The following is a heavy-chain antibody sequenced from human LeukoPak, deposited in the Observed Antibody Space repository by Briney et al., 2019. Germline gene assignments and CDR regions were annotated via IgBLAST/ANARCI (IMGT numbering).Heavy chain of an antibody. CDR1: GDSVSSNSAA. Sequence: SQTLSLTCAISGDSVSSNSAAWNWIRQSPSRGLEWLGRTYYMYKLYNDYAVSVKSRITINPDTSKNQFSLQLNSVTPEDTAVYYCARGFEVHSSSARLLFDYWGQGTLVTVSS. J-gene: IGHJ4*02. CDR3: ARGFEVHSSSARLLFDY. V-gene: IGHV6-1*01. D-gene: IGHD6-6*01. CDR2: TYYMYKLYN.